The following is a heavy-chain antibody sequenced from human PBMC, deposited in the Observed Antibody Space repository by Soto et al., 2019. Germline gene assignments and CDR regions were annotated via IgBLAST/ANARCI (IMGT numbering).Heavy chain of an antibody. CDR1: GYTFTSYV. J-gene: IGHJ6*02. CDR2: ISAYNGIA. D-gene: IGHD3-22*01. CDR3: TTITPEYYDSSGYPPPNYGMDV. V-gene: IGHV1-18*01. Sequence: AAVKVSCKASGYTFTSYVISWVRQAPGQGLDCMGWISAYNGIANYAQKLQGRVTMTTDTSTSTAYMELRSLRSDDTAVYYCTTITPEYYDSSGYPPPNYGMDVWGQGTTVTVSS.